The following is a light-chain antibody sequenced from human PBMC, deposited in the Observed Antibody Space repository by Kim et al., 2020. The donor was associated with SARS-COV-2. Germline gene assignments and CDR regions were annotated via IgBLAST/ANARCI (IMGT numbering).Light chain of an antibody. CDR3: QSYDSNTTWV. Sequence: TVTMSCNRSSGSIASNYLQWDRQHPGSSPITVIFEDNKRPYGVPDRVSGSIDASSNSASLTISGLKTEDEADYYCQSYDSNTTWVFGGGTQLTVL. J-gene: IGLJ3*02. V-gene: IGLV6-57*01. CDR1: SGSIASNY. CDR2: EDN.